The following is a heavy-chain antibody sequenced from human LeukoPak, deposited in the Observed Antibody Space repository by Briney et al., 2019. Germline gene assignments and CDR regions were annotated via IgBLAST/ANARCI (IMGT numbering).Heavy chain of an antibody. CDR1: GFTVSSNY. D-gene: IGHD3-10*01. CDR2: IYSGGST. V-gene: IGHV3-66*01. J-gene: IGHJ4*02. CDR3: ARDQGLLSPRGFGELLY. Sequence: PGGSLRLSCAASGFTVSSNYMSWVRQAPGKGLEWVSVIYSGGSTYYADSVKGRFTISRDNSKNMLYLQMNSLRAEDTAVYYCARDQGLLSPRGFGELLYWGQGTLVTVSS.